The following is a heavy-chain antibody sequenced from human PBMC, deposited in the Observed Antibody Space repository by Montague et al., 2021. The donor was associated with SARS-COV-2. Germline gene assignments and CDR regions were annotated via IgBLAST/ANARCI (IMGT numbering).Heavy chain of an antibody. V-gene: IGHV3-30-3*01. Sequence: SLRLSCAASGFTFSSYAMHWVRQAPGKGLEWVAVISYDGSNKYYADSVKGRFTISRDNSKNTLYLQMNSLRAEDTAVYYCARGPAPRVPWIQLWLPQSQFRVWSFDYWGQGTLVTVSS. CDR3: ARGPAPRVPWIQLWLPQSQFRVWSFDY. CDR2: ISYDGSNK. J-gene: IGHJ4*02. CDR1: GFTFSSYA. D-gene: IGHD5-18*01.